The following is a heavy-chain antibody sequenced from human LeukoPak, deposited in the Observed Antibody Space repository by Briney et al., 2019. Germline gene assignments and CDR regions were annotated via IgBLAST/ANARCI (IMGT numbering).Heavy chain of an antibody. CDR1: GGSISSSSYC. V-gene: IGHV4-39*01. J-gene: IGHJ4*02. CDR3: ARHEMSSNNWKYYFDF. CDR2: IYYSGST. D-gene: IGHD1-1*01. Sequence: SETLSLTCTVSGGSISSSSYCWGWIRQPPGKGLEWIGSIYYSGSTYYNPSLKSRVTISVDTSKNQFSLKLNSGTAADTAVYYCARHEMSSNNWKYYFDFWGQGTLVTVSS.